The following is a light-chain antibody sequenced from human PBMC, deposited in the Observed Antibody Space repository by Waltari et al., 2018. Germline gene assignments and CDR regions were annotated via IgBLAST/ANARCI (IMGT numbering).Light chain of an antibody. CDR1: SSDVGDYKR. J-gene: IGLJ2*01. V-gene: IGLV2-23*01. CDR3: SSYAGSSKGV. CDR2: AGS. Sequence: QSALTQPASVSGSPGQSITISCTGTSSDVGDYKRVSWYQQHPGKAPKLMIYAGSKRPSGVSDRFSGSKSGDMASLTISGLQPEDEAEYFCSSYAGSSKGVFGGGTKMTVL.